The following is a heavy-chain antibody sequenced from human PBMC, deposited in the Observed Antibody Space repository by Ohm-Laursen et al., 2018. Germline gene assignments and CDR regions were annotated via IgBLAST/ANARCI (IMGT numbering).Heavy chain of an antibody. D-gene: IGHD3-22*01. CDR3: ARGRHGWSCYDRSGYLDYWYFDL. CDR2: IHYSGGT. V-gene: IGHV4-39*01. CDR1: GGSISSSSYY. J-gene: IGHJ2*01. Sequence: SQTLSLTCTVSGGSISSSSYYWGWIRQPPGKGLEWIGSIHYSGGTYYNPSLKSRVTISVDTSKNQFSLNLSSVTAAGTAVYYCARGRHGWSCYDRSGYLDYWYFDLWGRGTQVTVSS.